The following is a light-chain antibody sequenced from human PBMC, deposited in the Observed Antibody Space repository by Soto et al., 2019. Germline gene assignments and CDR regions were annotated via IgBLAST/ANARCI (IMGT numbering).Light chain of an antibody. V-gene: IGLV1-47*02. CDR2: SYN. J-gene: IGLJ2*01. CDR3: QSYDSSLGV. CDR1: NSNIGSNF. Sequence: QSVLTQPPSASGTPGQRVTISCSGTNSNIGSNFVYWYQHLPGTTPKLLVFSYNQRPSGVPDRFSGSKSGSSASLAISGLRSEDEADYYCQSYDSSLGVFGGGTKLTVL.